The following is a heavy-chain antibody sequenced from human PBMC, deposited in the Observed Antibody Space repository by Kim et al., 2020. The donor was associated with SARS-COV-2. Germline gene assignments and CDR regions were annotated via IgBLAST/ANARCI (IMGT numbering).Heavy chain of an antibody. V-gene: IGHV3-23*01. J-gene: IGHJ3*02. Sequence: YADSVKGRFTISRDNSKNTLYLQMNSLRAEDTAVYYCAKDQKWDLGAFDIWGQGTMVTVSS. D-gene: IGHD1-26*01. CDR3: AKDQKWDLGAFDI.